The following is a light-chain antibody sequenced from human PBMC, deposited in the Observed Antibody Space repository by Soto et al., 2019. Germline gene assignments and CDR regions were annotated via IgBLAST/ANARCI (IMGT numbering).Light chain of an antibody. J-gene: IGKJ4*01. CDR1: QSVGTY. CDR2: DAS. V-gene: IGKV3-11*01. CDR3: QQRSAGSALT. Sequence: EIALTQSPATLSLSPGERATLSCRASQSVGTYLAWYQQKPGQSPRLLIYDASNRAPGIPARFSGSGSGTDVTPTASSLEPEDFAVYYCQQRSAGSALTFGGGTKVEIK.